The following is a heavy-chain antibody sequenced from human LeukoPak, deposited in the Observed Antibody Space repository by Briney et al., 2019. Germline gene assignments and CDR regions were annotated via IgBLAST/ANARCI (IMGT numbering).Heavy chain of an antibody. D-gene: IGHD6-13*01. CDR1: GYTFTGYY. Sequence: RASVKVSCKASGYTFTGYYKHWVRQAPGQGLEWMGWINPNSGGTNYAQKFQGRVTMTRDTSISTAYMELSRLRSDDTAVYYCAANIIAAAGTSAFDYWGQGTLVTVSS. V-gene: IGHV1-2*02. CDR2: INPNSGGT. CDR3: AANIIAAAGTSAFDY. J-gene: IGHJ4*02.